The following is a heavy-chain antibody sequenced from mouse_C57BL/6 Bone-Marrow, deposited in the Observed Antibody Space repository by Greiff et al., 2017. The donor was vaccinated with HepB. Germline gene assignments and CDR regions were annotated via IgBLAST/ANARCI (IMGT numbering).Heavy chain of an antibody. J-gene: IGHJ3*01. CDR2: INPSNGGT. Sequence: QVHVKQPGTELVKPGASVKLSCKASGYTFTSYWMHWVKQRPGQGLEWIGNINPSNGGTNYNEKFKSKATLTVDKSSSTAYMQLSSLTSEDSAVYYCARERFTTGVPFAYWGQGTLVTVSA. V-gene: IGHV1-53*01. D-gene: IGHD1-1*01. CDR3: ARERFTTGVPFAY. CDR1: GYTFTSYW.